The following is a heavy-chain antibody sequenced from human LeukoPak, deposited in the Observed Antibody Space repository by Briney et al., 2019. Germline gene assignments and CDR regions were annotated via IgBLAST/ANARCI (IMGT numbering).Heavy chain of an antibody. Sequence: ASVKVSCKASGYTFTGYCMHWVRQAPGQGLEWMGWINPDSGATDYPQNFQGRVTMTRDTSISTAYMELSRLRSDDTALYYCARDRTTVTTGYYGMDVWGQGTTLTVSS. CDR2: INPDSGAT. CDR3: ARDRTTVTTGYYGMDV. V-gene: IGHV1-2*02. CDR1: GYTFTGYC. D-gene: IGHD4-17*01. J-gene: IGHJ6*02.